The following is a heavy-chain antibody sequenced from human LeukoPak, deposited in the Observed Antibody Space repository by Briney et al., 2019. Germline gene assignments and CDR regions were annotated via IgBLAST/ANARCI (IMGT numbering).Heavy chain of an antibody. D-gene: IGHD3-3*01. CDR3: ARDTYYDFWSGYLSNSEHAFDI. J-gene: IGHJ3*02. Sequence: GGSLRLSCAASGFTFSSYAMHWVRQAPGKGLEWVAVISYDGSNKYYADSVKGRFTISRDNSENTLYLQMNSLRAEDTAVYYCARDTYYDFWSGYLSNSEHAFDIWGQGTMVTVSS. CDR1: GFTFSSYA. V-gene: IGHV3-30-3*01. CDR2: ISYDGSNK.